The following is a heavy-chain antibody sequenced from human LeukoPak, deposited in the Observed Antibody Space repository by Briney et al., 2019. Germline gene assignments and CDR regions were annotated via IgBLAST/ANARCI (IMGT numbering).Heavy chain of an antibody. CDR2: ISGSGGST. Sequence: GGSLRLSCAASGFTFSSYAMSWVRQAPGKGLEWVSAISGSGGSTYYADSVKGRFTISRDNSKNTLYLQMSSLRAEDTAVYYCAKESDFWSGYPIFFDYWGQGTLVTVSP. CDR3: AKESDFWSGYPIFFDY. CDR1: GFTFSSYA. V-gene: IGHV3-23*01. D-gene: IGHD3-3*01. J-gene: IGHJ4*02.